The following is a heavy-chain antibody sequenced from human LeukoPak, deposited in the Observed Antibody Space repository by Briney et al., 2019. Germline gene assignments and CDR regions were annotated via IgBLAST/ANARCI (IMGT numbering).Heavy chain of an antibody. J-gene: IGHJ5*02. Sequence: GGSLRLSCAASGSIFSSYSMNWVRQAPGKGLEWVSSISSSSSYIYYADSVKGRFTISRDNAKNSLYLQMNSLRAEDTAVYYCARDGGGYTEPNWFDPWGQGTLVTVSS. CDR3: ARDGGGYTEPNWFDP. CDR2: ISSSSSYI. CDR1: GSIFSSYS. D-gene: IGHD5-12*01. V-gene: IGHV3-21*01.